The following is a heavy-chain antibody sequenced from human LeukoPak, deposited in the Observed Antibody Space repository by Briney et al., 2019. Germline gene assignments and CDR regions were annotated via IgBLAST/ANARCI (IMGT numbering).Heavy chain of an antibody. V-gene: IGHV4-59*01. Sequence: SETLSLTCTVSGGSISTYFWSWIRQPPGKGLEWIGYIYYSGSTNYNPSLKSRVTISLDTSKNQFSLKLSSVTAADTAMYYCARVSCGNSVGGDYWGQGTLVTVSS. CDR3: ARVSCGNSVGGDY. CDR1: GGSISTYF. J-gene: IGHJ4*02. D-gene: IGHD4-23*01. CDR2: IYYSGST.